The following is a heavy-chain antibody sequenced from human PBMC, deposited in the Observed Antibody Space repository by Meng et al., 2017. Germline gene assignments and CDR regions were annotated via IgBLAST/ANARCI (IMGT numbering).Heavy chain of an antibody. Sequence: GTRLVKPWCHLPLPCVVLGGSSSSSNWWSWARQPPGKGLEWIGEIYPSGSTNYNPSLKSRVTISVDKSKNQFSLKLSSVTAADTAVYYCARDGRSWDWGQGTLVTVSS. V-gene: IGHV4-4*02. CDR3: ARDGRSWD. CDR1: GGSSSSSNW. J-gene: IGHJ4*02. CDR2: IYPSGST. D-gene: IGHD7-27*01.